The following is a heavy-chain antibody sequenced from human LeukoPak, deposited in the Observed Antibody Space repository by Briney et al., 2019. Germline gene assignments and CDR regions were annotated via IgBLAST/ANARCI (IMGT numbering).Heavy chain of an antibody. D-gene: IGHD4-23*01. CDR3: ARDNSIHERGWWFDP. CDR2: INPRGTST. CDR1: GYSFTSHY. J-gene: IGHJ5*02. V-gene: IGHV1-46*01. Sequence: LRASVKVSCKASGYSFTSHYMHWVRQAPGQGLEWMGLINPRGTSTIYAEKFQGRIIMTRDMSTTTDYMELSSLKSDDTAVYYCARDNSIHERGWWFDPWGQGTLVTVSS.